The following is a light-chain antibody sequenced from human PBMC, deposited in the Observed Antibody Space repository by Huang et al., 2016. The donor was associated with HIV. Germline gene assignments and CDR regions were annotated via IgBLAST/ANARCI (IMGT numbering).Light chain of an antibody. J-gene: IGKJ1*01. Sequence: EIVLTQSPATLSLSPGERATLSCRASRSVSNYLAWYKQKPGQAPRLLIDDASNRATGIPARFSGSGSGTDFTLTISSLEPEDFAVYYCQQRSNWPRTFGQGTKVEIK. V-gene: IGKV3-11*01. CDR1: RSVSNY. CDR2: DAS. CDR3: QQRSNWPRT.